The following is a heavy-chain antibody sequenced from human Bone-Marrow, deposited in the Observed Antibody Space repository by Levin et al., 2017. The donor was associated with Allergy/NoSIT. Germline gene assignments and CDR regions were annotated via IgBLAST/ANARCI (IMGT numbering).Heavy chain of an antibody. Sequence: SETLSLTCTVSGGSISSYYWSWIRQPPGKGLEWIGYIYYSGSTNYNPSLKSRVTISVDTSKNQFSLKLSSVTAADTAVYYCARGNYDFWSGYYGYFDYWGQGTLVTVSS. D-gene: IGHD3-3*01. CDR1: GGSISSYY. J-gene: IGHJ4*02. CDR3: ARGNYDFWSGYYGYFDY. V-gene: IGHV4-59*01. CDR2: IYYSGST.